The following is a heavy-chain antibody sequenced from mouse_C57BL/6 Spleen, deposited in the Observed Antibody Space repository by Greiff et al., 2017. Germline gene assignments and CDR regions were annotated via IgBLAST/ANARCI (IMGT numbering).Heavy chain of an antibody. Sequence: VKLVESGPGLVQPSQSLSITCTVSGFSLSSYGVHWVRQSPGKGLEWLGVIWSGGSTDYNAAFISRLSISKDNSKSQVFFKMNSLQADDTAIYYCARSLLYYYGSLDYWGQGTTLTVSS. CDR3: ARSLLYYYGSLDY. V-gene: IGHV2-2*01. D-gene: IGHD1-1*01. CDR2: IWSGGST. CDR1: GFSLSSYG. J-gene: IGHJ2*01.